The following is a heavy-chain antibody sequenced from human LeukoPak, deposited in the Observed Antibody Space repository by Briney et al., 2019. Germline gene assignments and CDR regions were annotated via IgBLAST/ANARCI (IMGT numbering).Heavy chain of an antibody. CDR2: ISYDGSNK. V-gene: IGHV3-30*18. CDR1: GFTFSSYA. D-gene: IGHD3-3*01. CDR3: AKESGYYDFWSGFIDY. J-gene: IGHJ4*02. Sequence: GGSLRLSCAASGFTFSSYAMHWVRQAPGKGLEWVAVISYDGSNKYYADSVKGRFTISRDNSKNTLYLQMNSLRAEDTAVYYCAKESGYYDFWSGFIDYWGQGTLVTVSS.